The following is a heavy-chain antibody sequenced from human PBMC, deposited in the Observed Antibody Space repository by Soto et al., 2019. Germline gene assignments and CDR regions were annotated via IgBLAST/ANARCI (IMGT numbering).Heavy chain of an antibody. CDR3: ARALPRSSYSSSWYYFDY. V-gene: IGHV4-30-2*01. CDR2: IYHSGST. Sequence: SETLSLTCAVSGGSISSGGYSWSWIRQPPGKGLEWIGYIYHSGSTYYNPSLKSRVTISVDRSKNQFSLKLSSVTAADTAVYYCARALPRSSYSSSWYYFDYWGQGTLVTVSS. J-gene: IGHJ4*02. D-gene: IGHD6-13*01. CDR1: GGSISSGGYS.